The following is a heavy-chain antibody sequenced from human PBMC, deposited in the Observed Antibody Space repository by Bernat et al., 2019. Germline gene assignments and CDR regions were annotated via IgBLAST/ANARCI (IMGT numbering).Heavy chain of an antibody. D-gene: IGHD6-13*01. CDR2: ISYDGSNK. Sequence: QVQLVESGGGVVQPGRSLRLSCAASGFTFSSYAMHWVRQAPGKGLEWVAVISYDGSNKYYADSVKGRFTISRDNSKNTLYLQMNSLRAEDTAVYYCAKDHAPYSSSWYYFDYWGQGILVTVSS. J-gene: IGHJ4*02. CDR1: GFTFSSYA. CDR3: AKDHAPYSSSWYYFDY. V-gene: IGHV3-30*04.